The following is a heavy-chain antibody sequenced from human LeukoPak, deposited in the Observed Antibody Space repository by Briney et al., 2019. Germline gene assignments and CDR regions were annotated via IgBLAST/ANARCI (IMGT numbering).Heavy chain of an antibody. CDR2: ISGSGTGT. Sequence: PGGSLRLSCAASGFTYSNHAMSWVRQAPGKGLEWVSTISGSGTGTYYADSVKGRFTISRDNSRNTLHLQMDSLRADDTAVYYCATSYSSSSGPFDSWGQGTLVTVSS. CDR3: ATSYSSSSGPFDS. V-gene: IGHV3-23*01. CDR1: GFTYSNHA. D-gene: IGHD6-6*01. J-gene: IGHJ4*02.